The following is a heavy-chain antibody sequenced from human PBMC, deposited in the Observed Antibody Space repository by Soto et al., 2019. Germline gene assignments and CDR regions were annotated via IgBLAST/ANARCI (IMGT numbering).Heavy chain of an antibody. CDR2: IKLDGSGK. CDR1: GFTFSDWW. V-gene: IGHV3-7*03. D-gene: IGHD3-3*01. J-gene: IGHJ6*02. CDR3: ARGSGWDPMDV. Sequence: GGSLRLSCTAAGFTFSDWWMSWVRQAPGKGLEWVANIKLDGSGKFYVDSVKGRFTISRDNAKDSLSLQMNSLRADDTAVYYCARGSGWDPMDVWGQGTTVTVSS.